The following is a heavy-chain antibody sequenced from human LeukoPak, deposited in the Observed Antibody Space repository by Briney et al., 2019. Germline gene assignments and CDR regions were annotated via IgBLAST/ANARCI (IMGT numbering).Heavy chain of an antibody. CDR1: GFTFSGFG. V-gene: IGHV3-33*01. D-gene: IGHD4-17*01. Sequence: PGGSLRLSCAASGFTFSGFGMHWVRQAPGKGLEWVAVIWYDGSNKYYADSVKGRFTISRDNSKNTLYLQMNSLRAEDTAVYYCARDSGYGDYAFDYWGQGTLVTVSS. J-gene: IGHJ4*02. CDR2: IWYDGSNK. CDR3: ARDSGYGDYAFDY.